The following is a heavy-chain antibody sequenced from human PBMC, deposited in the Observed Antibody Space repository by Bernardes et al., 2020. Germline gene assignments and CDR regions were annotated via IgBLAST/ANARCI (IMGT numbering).Heavy chain of an antibody. D-gene: IGHD4-17*01. Sequence: GSLRLSCAASGFTFSTYTMNWVRQAPGKGLEWVSYISISSATIYYADSVQGRFSISRDNAKNSLYLQMNSLRAEDTAVYYCAREDYGDYVGAFDIWGQGTMVTVSS. CDR2: ISISSATI. J-gene: IGHJ3*02. CDR1: GFTFSTYT. V-gene: IGHV3-48*01. CDR3: AREDYGDYVGAFDI.